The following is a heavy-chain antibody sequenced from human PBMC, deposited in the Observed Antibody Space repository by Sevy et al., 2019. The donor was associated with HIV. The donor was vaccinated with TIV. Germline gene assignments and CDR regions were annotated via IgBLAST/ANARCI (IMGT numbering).Heavy chain of an antibody. D-gene: IGHD3-10*01. CDR3: VRRGVDAYNVYFDL. V-gene: IGHV3-21*05. CDR1: GYTFPAFS. Sequence: RGSLRLSCTASGYTFPAFSFNWVRQAPGKGLEWLSYISTGTDHIYYADSAKGRFTISRDDAKNSVYLEMKSLRDQDTALYYCVRRGVDAYNVYFDLWGQGTLVTVSS. J-gene: IGHJ4*02. CDR2: ISTGTDHI.